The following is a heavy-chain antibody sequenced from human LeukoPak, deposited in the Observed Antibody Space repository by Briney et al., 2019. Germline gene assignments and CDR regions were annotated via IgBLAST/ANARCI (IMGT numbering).Heavy chain of an antibody. V-gene: IGHV3-21*01. CDR1: GFTFSSNS. CDR3: ARLTSAAAGLFDY. D-gene: IGHD6-13*01. J-gene: IGHJ4*02. Sequence: GGSLRLSCAASGFTFSSNSMNWVRQAPGKGLEWVSSISSSSSYIYYADSVKGRFTISRDNAKNSLYLQMNSLRAEDTAVYYCARLTSAAAGLFDYWGQGTLVTVSS. CDR2: ISSSSSYI.